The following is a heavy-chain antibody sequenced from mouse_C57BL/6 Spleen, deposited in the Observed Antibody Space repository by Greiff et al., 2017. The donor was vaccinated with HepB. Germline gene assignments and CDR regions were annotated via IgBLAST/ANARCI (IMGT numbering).Heavy chain of an antibody. V-gene: IGHV1-80*01. D-gene: IGHD2-1*01. CDR3: ARGRGNYVGYFDV. Sequence: QVQLKESGAELVKPGASVKISCKASGYAFSSYWMNWVKQRPGKGLEWIGQIYPGDGDTNYNGKFKGKATLTADKSSSTAYMQLSSLTSEDSAVYFCARGRGNYVGYFDVWGTGTTVTVSS. CDR1: GYAFSSYW. J-gene: IGHJ1*03. CDR2: IYPGDGDT.